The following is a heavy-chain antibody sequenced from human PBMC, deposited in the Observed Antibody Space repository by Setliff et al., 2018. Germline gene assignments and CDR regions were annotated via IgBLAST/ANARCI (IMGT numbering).Heavy chain of an antibody. CDR1: GYTFSNYG. Sequence: ASVKVSCKTSGYTFSNYGVSWVRQAPGQGLEWMGWISGYDGNTKYAQNLHGRVTMITDTSTTTAYMELRSLRSDDTAVYYCARERIYDGLNYNGMDVWGQGTTVTVSS. D-gene: IGHD3-3*01. CDR3: ARERIYDGLNYNGMDV. J-gene: IGHJ6*01. V-gene: IGHV1-18*01. CDR2: ISGYDGNT.